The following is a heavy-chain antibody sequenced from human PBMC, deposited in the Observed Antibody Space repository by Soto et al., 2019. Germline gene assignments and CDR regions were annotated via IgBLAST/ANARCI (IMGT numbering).Heavy chain of an antibody. V-gene: IGHV4-34*01. CDR1: CGSFSGYY. D-gene: IGHD6-6*01. J-gene: IGHJ4*02. CDR3: ARASRFDC. CDR2: INHSGST. Sequence: QVQLQQWGAGLLKPSETLSLTCAVYCGSFSGYYWSWIRQPPGKGLEWIGEINHSGSTNYNPSLKSRVTMSVDRSKHQFSLKLSSVPAADTAVYYCARASRFDCWGQGTLVTVSS.